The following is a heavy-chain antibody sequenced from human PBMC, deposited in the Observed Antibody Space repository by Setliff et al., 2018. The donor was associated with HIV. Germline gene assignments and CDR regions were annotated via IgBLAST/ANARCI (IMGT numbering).Heavy chain of an antibody. J-gene: IGHJ4*02. CDR1: GFAFNTYD. V-gene: IGHV3-21*01. D-gene: IGHD3-22*01. CDR3: ARDLPGYYSHSRGPH. CDR2: IFRTSDYM. Sequence: SLRLSCVASGFAFNTYDMNWVRQAPGKGLEWVSFIFRTSDYMDYRDSVKGRFTISRDNSKNTVYLQMNSLRPEDTAVYYCARDLPGYYSHSRGPHWGQGTLVTVSS.